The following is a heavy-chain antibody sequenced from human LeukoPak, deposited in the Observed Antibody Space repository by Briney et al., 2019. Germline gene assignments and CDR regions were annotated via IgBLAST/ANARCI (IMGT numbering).Heavy chain of an antibody. Sequence: ASVKVSCKASGYTFTSYAMNWVRQAPGQGLEWMGIINPSGGSTSYAQKFQGRVTMTRDTSTSTVYMELSSLRSEDTAVYYCARDGAEDHDAFDIWGQGTMVTVSS. CDR1: GYTFTSYA. CDR3: ARDGAEDHDAFDI. V-gene: IGHV1-46*01. J-gene: IGHJ3*02. D-gene: IGHD1-26*01. CDR2: INPSGGST.